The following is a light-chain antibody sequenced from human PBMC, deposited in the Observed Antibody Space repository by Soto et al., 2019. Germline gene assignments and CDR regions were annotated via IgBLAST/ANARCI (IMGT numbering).Light chain of an antibody. Sequence: DIQMAQSPSSLSASVGDRVTITCRASQSISRYLHWYQKMPGRAPRLLIYGASRLQSGVPSRFSGSGSGTEFTLTSSSLQPEDYATYYCQQTFDTPALTFGGGTKVDIK. CDR3: QQTFDTPALT. CDR2: GAS. CDR1: QSISRY. J-gene: IGKJ4*01. V-gene: IGKV1-39*01.